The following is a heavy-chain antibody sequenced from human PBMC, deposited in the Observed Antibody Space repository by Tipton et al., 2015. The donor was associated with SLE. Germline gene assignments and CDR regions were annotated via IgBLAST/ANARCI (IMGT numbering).Heavy chain of an antibody. CDR3: ARDHSSGWFGEGYLDY. J-gene: IGHJ4*02. CDR1: GGSISSYY. CDR2: IYYSGST. Sequence: TLSLTCTVSGGSISSYYWSWIRQPPGKGLEWIGYIYYSGSTNYNPSLKSRVTISVDTSKNQFSLKLSSVTAADTAVYYCARDHSSGWFGEGYLDYWGQGTLVTVSS. V-gene: IGHV4-59*12. D-gene: IGHD6-19*01.